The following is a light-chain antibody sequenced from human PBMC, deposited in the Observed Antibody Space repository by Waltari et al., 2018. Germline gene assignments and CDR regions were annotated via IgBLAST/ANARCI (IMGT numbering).Light chain of an antibody. Sequence: EAMLTQSPASLSLSPGERATLSCRASQTVYSSSLAWYQQTPGQAPRLLIHGASSRGTGIPDRFTGSGSGTDFTLTISRLEPDDFAVYYCQQYGSSPLTFGQGTKLEIK. CDR3: QQYGSSPLT. CDR1: QTVYSSS. V-gene: IGKV3-20*01. CDR2: GAS. J-gene: IGKJ2*01.